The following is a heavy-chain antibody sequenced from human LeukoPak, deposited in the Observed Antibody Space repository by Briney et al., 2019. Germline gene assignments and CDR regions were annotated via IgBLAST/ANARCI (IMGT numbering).Heavy chain of an antibody. Sequence: GGSLRLSCAASGFTVSSNYMSWVRQAPGKGLEWVSVIYSGGSTYYADSVKGRFTISRHNSKNTLYLQMNSLRAEDTAVYYCARDVGHYDFSRDYYYGMDVWGQGTTVTVSS. CDR3: ARDVGHYDFSRDYYYGMDV. J-gene: IGHJ6*02. CDR1: GFTVSSNY. D-gene: IGHD3-3*01. V-gene: IGHV3-53*04. CDR2: IYSGGST.